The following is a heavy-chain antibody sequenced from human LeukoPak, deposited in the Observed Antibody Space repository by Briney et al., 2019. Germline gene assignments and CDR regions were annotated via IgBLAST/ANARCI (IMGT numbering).Heavy chain of an antibody. J-gene: IGHJ4*02. CDR1: GGSISSGDYY. CDR3: ARGKRSYDILTGYYKALPDY. D-gene: IGHD3-9*01. V-gene: IGHV4-30-4*08. CDR2: IYYSGST. Sequence: PSETLSLTCTVAGGSISSGDYYWSWIRQPPGKGLEWIGYIYYSGSTYYNPSLKSRVTISVDTSKNQFSLKLSSVTAADTAVDYCARGKRSYDILTGYYKALPDYWGQGTLVTVSS.